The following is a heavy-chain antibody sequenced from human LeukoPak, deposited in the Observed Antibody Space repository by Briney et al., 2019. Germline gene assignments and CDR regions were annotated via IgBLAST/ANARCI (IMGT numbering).Heavy chain of an antibody. CDR3: ARDGPYGALDY. Sequence: GGSLRLSCAASGFTFSSYSMNWVRQAPGKGLEWVSYISSSSSTIYYADSVKGRFTISRDNAKNSLYLQMNSLRAEDTAVYYCARDGPYGALDYWGQGTLVTVSS. D-gene: IGHD4-17*01. V-gene: IGHV3-48*04. J-gene: IGHJ4*02. CDR1: GFTFSSYS. CDR2: ISSSSSTI.